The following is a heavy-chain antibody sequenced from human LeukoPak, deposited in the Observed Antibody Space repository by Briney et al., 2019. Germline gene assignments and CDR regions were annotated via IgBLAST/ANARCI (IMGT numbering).Heavy chain of an antibody. J-gene: IGHJ4*02. CDR3: ARGGRYYGSGNDY. D-gene: IGHD3-10*01. Sequence: KPSETLSLTCAVYGGSFSGYYWSWIRQPPGKGLEWIGEINHSGSTNYNPSLKSRVTISVDTSKNQFSLKLSSVTAADTAVYYCARGGRYYGSGNDYWGQGTLVTVSS. V-gene: IGHV4-34*01. CDR1: GGSFSGYY. CDR2: INHSGST.